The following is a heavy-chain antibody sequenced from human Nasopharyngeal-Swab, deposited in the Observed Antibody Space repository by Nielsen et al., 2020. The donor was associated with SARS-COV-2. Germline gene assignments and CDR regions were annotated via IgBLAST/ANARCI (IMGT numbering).Heavy chain of an antibody. CDR3: ARHWGIAVAGSNWFFDL. J-gene: IGHJ2*01. Sequence: SETLSLTCVVSGDSISSPNWWTWVRQAPQKGLEWIGETFPDDRYTNYNPSLKSRVTISVDKSKSQFSLQLSSVTAADSAMYFCARHWGIAVAGSNWFFDLWGRGTLVTVSS. D-gene: IGHD6-19*01. V-gene: IGHV4-4*02. CDR1: GDSISSPNW. CDR2: TFPDDRYT.